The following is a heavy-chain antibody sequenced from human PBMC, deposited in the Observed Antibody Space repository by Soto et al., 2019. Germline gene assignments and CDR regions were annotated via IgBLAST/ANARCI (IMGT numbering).Heavy chain of an antibody. CDR2: INHSGRT. D-gene: IGHD1-1*01. V-gene: IGHV4-34*01. CDR3: ATRGPNWNDVAGFDY. Sequence: SETLSLTCAVYGGSFSGYYWSWIRQPPGKGLEWIGEINHSGRTNYNPPLKSRVTISVDTSKNQFSLKLSSVTAADTAVYYCATRGPNWNDVAGFDYWGQGTLVTVSS. CDR1: GGSFSGYY. J-gene: IGHJ4*02.